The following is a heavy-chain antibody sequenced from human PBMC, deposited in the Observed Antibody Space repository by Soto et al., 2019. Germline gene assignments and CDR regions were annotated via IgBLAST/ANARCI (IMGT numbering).Heavy chain of an antibody. Sequence: SDTLSLTCAFYGGSISSNKWWSWVRQPPGKGLEWIGEIYHSGSTNYNPSLKSRVTISLDKSKNQFSLKLTSVTDADSAVYYCARDDHIVVVPPSLGPMDVWGQGTTVTVSS. CDR3: ARDDHIVVVPPSLGPMDV. CDR2: IYHSGST. V-gene: IGHV4-4*02. D-gene: IGHD2-2*01. CDR1: GGSISSNKW. J-gene: IGHJ6*02.